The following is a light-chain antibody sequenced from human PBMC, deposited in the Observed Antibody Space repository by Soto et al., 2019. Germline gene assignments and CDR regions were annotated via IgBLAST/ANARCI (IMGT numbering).Light chain of an antibody. J-gene: IGKJ1*01. CDR3: QQYGNSPRT. CDR2: DAS. Sequence: EIVLTQSPATLSLSPGERATLSCRASQSVSSYLAWHQQKPGQAPRLLIYDASNRATGIPARFSGSGSGTDFTLTISSLEPEDVAVYYCQQYGNSPRTFGQGTKVDIK. V-gene: IGKV3-11*01. CDR1: QSVSSY.